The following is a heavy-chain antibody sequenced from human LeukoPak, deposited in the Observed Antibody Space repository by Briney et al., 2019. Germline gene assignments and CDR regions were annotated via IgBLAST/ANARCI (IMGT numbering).Heavy chain of an antibody. J-gene: IGHJ4*02. CDR2: IYTDGKTT. CDR3: ARDSSPSY. V-gene: IGHV3-74*01. Sequence: GGSLRLSCAASGFSFSSYWMHWVRQAPGKGLVWVPRIYTDGKTTTYADSVKGRFTISRDNTKNTLYLQMNSLRAEDTAVYYCARDSSPSYWGQGTLVTVSS. CDR1: GFSFSSYW.